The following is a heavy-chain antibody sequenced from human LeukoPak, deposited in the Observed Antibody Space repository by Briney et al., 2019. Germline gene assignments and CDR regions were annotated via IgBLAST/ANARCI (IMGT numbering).Heavy chain of an antibody. V-gene: IGHV3-7*03. CDR1: GFTFSNYW. CDR3: ARKWAVAGSSYFDY. Sequence: GGSLRLSCTPSGFTFSNYWMSWVRQAPGKGLEWVANIKQDVMVQYNVDSVKGRFTLSRDNAMNSLYQQMNSLRAEETAVYYCARKWAVAGSSYFDYWGQGTLVTVSS. D-gene: IGHD6-19*01. CDR2: IKQDVMVQ. J-gene: IGHJ4*02.